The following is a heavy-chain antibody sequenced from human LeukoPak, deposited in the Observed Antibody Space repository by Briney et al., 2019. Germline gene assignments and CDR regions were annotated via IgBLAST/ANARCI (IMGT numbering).Heavy chain of an antibody. D-gene: IGHD1-26*01. CDR3: AKDRQRGNYFRNYYYYMDV. Sequence: PGGSLRLSCAASGFTFSSYGMHWVRQAPGKGLEWVAVISYDGSNKYYADSVKGRFTISRDNSKNTVYLQMNSLRVDDTAVYYCAKDRQRGNYFRNYYYYMDVWGKGTTVTVSS. J-gene: IGHJ6*03. CDR2: ISYDGSNK. V-gene: IGHV3-30*18. CDR1: GFTFSSYG.